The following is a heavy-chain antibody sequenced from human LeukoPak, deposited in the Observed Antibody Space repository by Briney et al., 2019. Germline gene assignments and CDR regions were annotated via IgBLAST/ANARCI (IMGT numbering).Heavy chain of an antibody. Sequence: PGGSLRLSCTVSGFSFHYWMAWVRQAPGKGLEWVANIKEDGSERHYADSVRDRFTIYRDNAKSSLYLQMDSLKVDDTAVYFCVFQKPAPSTLFGTWGQGTLVTVSS. CDR3: VFQKPAPSTLFGT. J-gene: IGHJ5*02. CDR1: GFSFHYW. V-gene: IGHV3-7*02. CDR2: IKEDGSER. D-gene: IGHD3-9*01.